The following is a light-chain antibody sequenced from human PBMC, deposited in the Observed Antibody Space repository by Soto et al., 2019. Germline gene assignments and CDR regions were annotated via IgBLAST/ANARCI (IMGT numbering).Light chain of an antibody. V-gene: IGLV1-40*01. CDR3: QSNDGSLTTPI. CDR2: GNN. CDR1: SFNLGADYD. J-gene: IGLJ2*01. Sequence: QSVLTQPPSVSGTPGQRVSISCTGTSFNLGADYDVHWYQQLPGTAPRLLIFGNNNRPSGVPDRFSGSKSGTSASLAMTVWQSEDDALHYCQSNDGSLTTPIFGAGTKLTVL.